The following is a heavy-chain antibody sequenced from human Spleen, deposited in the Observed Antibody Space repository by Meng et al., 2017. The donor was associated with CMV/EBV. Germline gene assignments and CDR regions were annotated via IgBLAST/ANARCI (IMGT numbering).Heavy chain of an antibody. CDR2: LNHSGIT. V-gene: IGHV4-34*01. CDR1: GGSFSGDS. CDR3: ARAITIFGGYYFDY. D-gene: IGHD3-3*01. Sequence: AVYGGSFSGDSWSWLRQPPGKGLEWIEELNHSGITNFNPSLKSRVTTSVDTSKNQFSLKLSSVPAADTAVYYCARAITIFGGYYFDYWGQGTLVTVSS. J-gene: IGHJ4*02.